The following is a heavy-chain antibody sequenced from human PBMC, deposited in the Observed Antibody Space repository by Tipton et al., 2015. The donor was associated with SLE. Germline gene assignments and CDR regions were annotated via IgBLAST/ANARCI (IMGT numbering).Heavy chain of an antibody. V-gene: IGHV3-15*01. CDR3: SMWLVPFYGMDV. J-gene: IGHJ6*02. CDR1: RLTFSDAW. Sequence: SLRLSCAASRLTFSDAWMNWVRQAPGKGLEWVGRIKSDIDGGTSDYAAPVKGRFIISRDDSKNMLYLHMSSLKSDDTAMYYCSMWLVPFYGMDVWGQGTTVTVSS. D-gene: IGHD6-19*01. CDR2: IKSDIDGGTS.